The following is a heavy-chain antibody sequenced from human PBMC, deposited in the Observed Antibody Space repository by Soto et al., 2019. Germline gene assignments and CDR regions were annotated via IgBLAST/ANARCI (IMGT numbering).Heavy chain of an antibody. D-gene: IGHD3-10*01. CDR3: AREVSGGEAFDI. CDR2: INPSGGST. CDR1: GYTFTSYY. Sequence: GASVKVSCKASGYTFTSYYMHWVRQAPGQGLERMGIINPSGGSTSYAQKLQGRVTMTRDTSTSTVYMELSSLRSEDTAVYYCAREVSGGEAFDIWGQGTMVTVSS. J-gene: IGHJ3*02. V-gene: IGHV1-46*04.